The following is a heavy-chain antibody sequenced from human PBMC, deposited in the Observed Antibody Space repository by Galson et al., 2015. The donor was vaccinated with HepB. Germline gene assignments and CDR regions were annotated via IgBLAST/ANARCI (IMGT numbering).Heavy chain of an antibody. V-gene: IGHV1-69*06. J-gene: IGHJ4*02. CDR3: ARGQTSYYDFWSGHKPIDY. CDR2: IIPIFGTA. D-gene: IGHD3-3*01. Sequence: SVKVSCKASGGTFSSNAISWVRQAPGQGLEWMGGIIPIFGTANYAQKFQGRVTITADKSTSTAYMELSSLRSEDTAVYYCARGQTSYYDFWSGHKPIDYWGQGTLVTVSS. CDR1: GGTFSSNA.